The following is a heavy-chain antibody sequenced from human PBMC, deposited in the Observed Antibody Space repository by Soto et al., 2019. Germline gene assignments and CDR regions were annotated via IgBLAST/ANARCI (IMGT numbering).Heavy chain of an antibody. CDR1: GYSFIPHL. Sequence: GESLKISCKGSGYSFIPHLISWVRQMPGKGLEWMGIIYPGDSDTRYSPSFQGQVTISADRSISTAYLQWISLEASDTAIYYCAREGRSMVTGYYYGMDVWGQGTTVTVSS. D-gene: IGHD5-18*01. V-gene: IGHV5-51*01. CDR3: AREGRSMVTGYYYGMDV. CDR2: IYPGDSDT. J-gene: IGHJ6*02.